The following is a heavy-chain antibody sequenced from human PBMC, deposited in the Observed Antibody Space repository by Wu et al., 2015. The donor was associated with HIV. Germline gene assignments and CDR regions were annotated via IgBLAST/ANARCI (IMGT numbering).Heavy chain of an antibody. D-gene: IGHD3-10*01. CDR2: ISIYNGDV. Sequence: QVQLVQSGPEVKKPGASVKVSCKASGFSFSSYGFTWVRQAPGQGLEWMAWISIYNGDVKYGHKFQDRVTMTPDPSTSTIYMELRSLRSEDTAVYYCARDHRGKFGDLLPFDYWGQGTLVTVSS. J-gene: IGHJ4*02. CDR3: ARDHRGKFGDLLPFDY. V-gene: IGHV1-18*01. CDR1: GFSFSSYG.